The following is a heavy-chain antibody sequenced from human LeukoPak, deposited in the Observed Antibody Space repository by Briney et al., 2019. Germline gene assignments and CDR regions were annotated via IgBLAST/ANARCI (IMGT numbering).Heavy chain of an antibody. CDR1: GFTFSSYS. Sequence: GGSLRLSCAASGFTFSSYSMNWVRQAPGKGLEWVSSISSSSSYIYYADSVKGRFTISRDNAKNSLYLQMNSLRAEDTAVYYCARENSYYDSSGYYVYYFDYWGQGTLVTVSS. CDR3: ARENSYYDSSGYYVYYFDY. J-gene: IGHJ4*02. D-gene: IGHD3-22*01. V-gene: IGHV3-21*01. CDR2: ISSSSSYI.